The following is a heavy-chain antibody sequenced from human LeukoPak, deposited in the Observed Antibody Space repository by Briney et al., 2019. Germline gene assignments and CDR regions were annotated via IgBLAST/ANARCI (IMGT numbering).Heavy chain of an antibody. Sequence: PSETLSLTCTVSGGSISSGGYYRSWIRQHPGKGPEWIGYIYYSGSTYYNPSLKSRVTISVDTSKNQFSLKLSSVTAADTAVYYCARVVRNAIAAAGTVDYWGQGTLVTVSS. CDR3: ARVVRNAIAAAGTVDY. D-gene: IGHD6-13*01. CDR1: GGSISSGGYY. V-gene: IGHV4-31*03. CDR2: IYYSGST. J-gene: IGHJ4*02.